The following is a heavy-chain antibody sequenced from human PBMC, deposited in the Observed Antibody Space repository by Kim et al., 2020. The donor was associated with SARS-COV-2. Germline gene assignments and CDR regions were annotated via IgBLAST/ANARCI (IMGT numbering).Heavy chain of an antibody. V-gene: IGHV3-43*02. CDR3: AKDTFPVVPALGDYFDY. CDR1: GFTCDDYS. Sequence: GGSLRLSCAASGFTCDDYSMHWVRQAPGKFLDWVSLIIGDGSSTYYADSVKGRFTISRDNSKNSLYLQMKSLITKETALYYCAKDTFPVVPALGDYFDY. CDR2: IIGDGSST. J-gene: IGHJ4*01. D-gene: IGHD2-2*01.